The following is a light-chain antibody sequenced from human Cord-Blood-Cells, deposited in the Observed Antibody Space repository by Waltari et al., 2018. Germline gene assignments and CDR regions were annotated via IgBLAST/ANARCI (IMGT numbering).Light chain of an antibody. CDR3: SSYTSSSTRV. CDR1: SSDVGGYNY. CDR2: DVR. J-gene: IGLJ3*02. V-gene: IGLV2-14*01. Sequence: QSALTQPASVSGSPGQSITISCTGTSSDVGGYNYLSWYQQHPGKAPKLMIYDVRNLPSGVSNRFSGSKSGNTASLTISGLQAEDEADYYCSSYTSSSTRVFGGGTKLTVL.